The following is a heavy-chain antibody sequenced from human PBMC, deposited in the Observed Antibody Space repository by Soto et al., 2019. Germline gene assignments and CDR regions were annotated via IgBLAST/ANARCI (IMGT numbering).Heavy chain of an antibody. CDR2: IYHSGST. J-gene: IGHJ5*02. CDR3: ARDRGLGSGWYGWFDP. D-gene: IGHD6-19*01. V-gene: IGHV4-30-2*01. CDR1: GGSISSGGYS. Sequence: SETLSLTCAVSGGSISSGGYSWSWIRQPPGKGLEWIGYIYHSGSTYYNPSLKSRVTISVDTSKNQFSLKLSSVTAADTAVYYCARDRGLGSGWYGWFDPRGQGTPVTVSS.